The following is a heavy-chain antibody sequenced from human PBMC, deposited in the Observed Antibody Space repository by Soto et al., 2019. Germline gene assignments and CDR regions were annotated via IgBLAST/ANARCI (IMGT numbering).Heavy chain of an antibody. CDR1: GFTFSSYW. J-gene: IGHJ4*02. CDR3: SS. CDR2: INSDGSST. V-gene: IGHV3-74*01. Sequence: EVQLVESGGGLVQPGGSLRLSCAASGFTFSSYWMHWVRQAPGKGLVWVSRINSDGSSTSYADSVKGRFTISRDNAKNTLYLQMNSLYYCARGPFYGSSWGQGTLVTVSS. D-gene: IGHD3-10*01.